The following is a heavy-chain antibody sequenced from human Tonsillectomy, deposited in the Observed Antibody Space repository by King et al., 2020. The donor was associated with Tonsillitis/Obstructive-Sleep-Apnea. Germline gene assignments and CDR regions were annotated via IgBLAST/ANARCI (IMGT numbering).Heavy chain of an antibody. CDR3: ARGRWPYYMDV. J-gene: IGHJ6*03. CDR1: GFTFSSYD. D-gene: IGHD6-13*01. CDR2: IGTAGDT. V-gene: IGHV3-13*04. Sequence: VQLVESGGGLEQPGGSLRLSCAASGFTFSSYDMHWVRQATGKGLEWVSTIGTAGDTYYPGSVKGRFTISRENAKNSLYLQMNSLRAGDTAVYYCARGRWPYYMDVWGKGTTVTVSS.